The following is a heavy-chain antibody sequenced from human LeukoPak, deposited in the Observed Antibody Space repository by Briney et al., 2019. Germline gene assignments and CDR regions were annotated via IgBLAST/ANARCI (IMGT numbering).Heavy chain of an antibody. CDR3: ARYYYDSSGYYSGELDY. J-gene: IGHJ4*02. V-gene: IGHV3-33*01. D-gene: IGHD3-22*01. CDR2: IWYDGSNK. Sequence: GGSLRLSCAASGFTFSSYGMLWVRQAPGKGLEGVAVIWYDGSNKYYADSVNVRFTISRDNSKNKLYLKMNSLRAKATAVYYCARYYYDSSGYYSGELDYWGQGTLVTVSS. CDR1: GFTFSSYG.